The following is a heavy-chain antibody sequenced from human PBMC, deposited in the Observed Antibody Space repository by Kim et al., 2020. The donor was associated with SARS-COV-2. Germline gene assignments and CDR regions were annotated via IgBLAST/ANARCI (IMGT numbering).Heavy chain of an antibody. CDR3: ARDPAYYGSGSYYLNWFDP. CDR2: ISSSSSTI. CDR1: GFTFSSYS. J-gene: IGHJ5*02. D-gene: IGHD3-10*01. V-gene: IGHV3-48*02. Sequence: GGSLRLSCAASGFTFSSYSMNWVRQAPGKGLEWVSYISSSSSTIYYADSVKDRFTISRDNAKNSLYLQMNSLRDEDTAVYYCARDPAYYGSGSYYLNWFDPWSEGTLVTVSS.